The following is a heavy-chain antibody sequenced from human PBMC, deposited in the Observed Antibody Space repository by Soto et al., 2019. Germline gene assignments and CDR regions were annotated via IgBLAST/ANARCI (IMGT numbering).Heavy chain of an antibody. V-gene: IGHV1-69*13. CDR2: IIPIFGTA. Sequence: GASVKVSCKASGGTFSSYAISWVRQAPGQGLEWMGGIIPIFGTANYAQKFQGRVTITADESTSTAYMELSSLRSEDTAVYYCARVQGEARWYYYGMDVWGQGTTVTVSS. CDR3: ARVQGEARWYYYGMDV. CDR1: GGTFSSYA. D-gene: IGHD6-6*01. J-gene: IGHJ6*02.